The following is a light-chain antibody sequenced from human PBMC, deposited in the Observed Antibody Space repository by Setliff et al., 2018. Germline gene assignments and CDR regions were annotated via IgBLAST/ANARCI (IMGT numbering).Light chain of an antibody. CDR2: EVS. CDR3: CSYAGRYTPYV. CDR1: SSDFLDSNY. V-gene: IGLV2-14*01. Sequence: QSVLTQPASVSGSPEQSITISCTGSSSDFLDSNYVSWYQHHPGKAPKLMIYEVSNRPSGVSVRFSGSKSGNTASLTISGLQAEDEADYYCCSYAGRYTPYVFGSGTKVTV. J-gene: IGLJ1*01.